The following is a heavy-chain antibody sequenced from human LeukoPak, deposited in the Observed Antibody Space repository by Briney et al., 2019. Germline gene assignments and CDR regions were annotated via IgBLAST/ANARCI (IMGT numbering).Heavy chain of an antibody. J-gene: IGHJ4*02. D-gene: IGHD6-13*01. CDR1: GGSLSSYY. CDR3: ARLGIAAAAFDY. CDR2: IYYSGST. V-gene: IGHV4-59*01. Sequence: SETLSLTCTVSGGSLSSYYWSWIRQPPGKGLEWIGYIYYSGSTNYNPSLKSRVTISVDTSKNQFSLKLSSVAAADTAVYYCARLGIAAAAFDYWGQGTLVTVSS.